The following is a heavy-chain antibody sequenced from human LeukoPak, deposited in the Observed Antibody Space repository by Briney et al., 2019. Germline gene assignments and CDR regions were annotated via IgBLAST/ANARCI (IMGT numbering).Heavy chain of an antibody. Sequence: SVKVSCKTSGYTFTGYYMHWVRQAPGQGLEWMGGIIPIFGTANYAQKFQGRVTITADESTSTAYMELSSLRSEDTAVYYCAREFDSSSWYWFDPWGQGTLVTVSS. CDR1: GYTFTGYY. D-gene: IGHD6-13*01. CDR2: IIPIFGTA. CDR3: AREFDSSSWYWFDP. V-gene: IGHV1-69*13. J-gene: IGHJ5*02.